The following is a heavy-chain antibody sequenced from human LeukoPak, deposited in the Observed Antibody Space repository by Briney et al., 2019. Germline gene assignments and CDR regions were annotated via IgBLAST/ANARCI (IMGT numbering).Heavy chain of an antibody. V-gene: IGHV1-3*01. CDR3: AREIDSSGWYYFDY. CDR2: INAGNGNT. D-gene: IGHD6-19*01. CDR1: GYTFTSYA. J-gene: IGHJ4*02. Sequence: ASVKVSCKASGYTFTSYAMHWVRQAPGQRLEWMGWINAGNGNTKYSQEFQGRVTITRDTSASTAYMELSSLRSEDTAVYYCAREIDSSGWYYFDYWGQGTLVTVSS.